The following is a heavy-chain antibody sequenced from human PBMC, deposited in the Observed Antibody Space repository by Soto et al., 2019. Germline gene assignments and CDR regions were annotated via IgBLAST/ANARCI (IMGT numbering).Heavy chain of an antibody. J-gene: IGHJ4*02. CDR1: GGSISSGDYY. CDR2: ISYSGSS. Sequence: QVQLQESGPGLVKPSQTLSLTCTVSGGSISSGDYYWNWIRQPPGKGLEWIGFISYSGSSYYNPSLESRVAISVDTSKNQFSLKLSSVTAADTAVYYCARVRGYTGSGPFDYWGQGTLFTVSS. V-gene: IGHV4-30-4*01. D-gene: IGHD3-10*01. CDR3: ARVRGYTGSGPFDY.